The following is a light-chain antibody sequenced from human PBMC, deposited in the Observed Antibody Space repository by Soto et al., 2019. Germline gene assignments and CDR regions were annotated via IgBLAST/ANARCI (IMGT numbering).Light chain of an antibody. CDR2: AAS. J-gene: IGKJ5*01. CDR3: QQYGRSPT. V-gene: IGKV3-20*01. Sequence: EIVLTQSPGTLSLFPGERATLSCRASQSLSTSYLSWYRLKPGHAPRLLIYAASSSASVLPERFGGSGSGTDFTLTISRLAAEVLAVYYCQQYGRSPTFGQGTRVEIK. CDR1: QSLSTSY.